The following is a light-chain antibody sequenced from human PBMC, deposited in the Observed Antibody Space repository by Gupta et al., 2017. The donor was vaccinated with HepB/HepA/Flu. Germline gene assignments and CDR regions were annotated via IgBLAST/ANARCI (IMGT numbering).Light chain of an antibody. CDR1: QTVLSDSNNRNL. V-gene: IGKV4-1*01. CDR3: QQQPTVHPMFT. Sequence: DIVMTQSPDSLAMSLGGRATINCKSSQTVLSDSNNRNLLGWFQQKPRQPPKLLIYWASTRACGGGDPFSGSGAGTDTNLTITIRQAEDVEVYYCQQQPTVHPMFTFGQGTKVEIK. J-gene: IGKJ2*01. CDR2: WAS.